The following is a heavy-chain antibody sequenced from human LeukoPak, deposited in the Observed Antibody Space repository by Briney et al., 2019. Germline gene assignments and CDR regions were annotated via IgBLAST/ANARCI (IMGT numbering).Heavy chain of an antibody. J-gene: IGHJ6*03. V-gene: IGHV1-46*01. CDR2: INPSGGST. D-gene: IGHD3-10*01. CDR1: GYTFTSYY. CDR3: ARSVVLWFGDSSGYMDV. Sequence: GASVKVSCKASGYTFTSYYMHWVRQAPGQGLEWMGIINPSGGSTSYAQKFQGRVTMTRDTSTSTVYMELSSLRSEDTAVYYCARSVVLWFGDSSGYMDVWGKGTTVTISS.